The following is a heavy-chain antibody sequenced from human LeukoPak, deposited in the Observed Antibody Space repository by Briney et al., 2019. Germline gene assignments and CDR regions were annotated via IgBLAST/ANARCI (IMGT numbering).Heavy chain of an antibody. D-gene: IGHD3-3*01. CDR3: ARLRFLEWFLFDY. CDR2: IYYSGST. V-gene: IGHV4-59*11. J-gene: IGHJ4*02. CDR1: GGPISSHY. Sequence: PSETLSLTCTVSGGPISSHYWSWIRQPPGKGLEWIGYIYYSGSTNYNPSLKSRVTISVDTSKNQFSLKLSSVTAADTAVYYCARLRFLEWFLFDYWGQGTLVTVSS.